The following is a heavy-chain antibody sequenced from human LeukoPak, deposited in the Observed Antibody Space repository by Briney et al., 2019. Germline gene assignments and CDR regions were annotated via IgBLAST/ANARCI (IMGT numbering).Heavy chain of an antibody. CDR2: ISGSGGAT. CDR3: AKTVVTAIRGGFDY. D-gene: IGHD2-21*02. CDR1: GFTFSSYA. J-gene: IGHJ4*02. V-gene: IGHV3-23*01. Sequence: GGSLRLSCAASGFTFSSYAMSWVRKAPGKGLEWVSAISGSGGATYYADSVKGRFTVSRDNSKNTLYVQMNSLRAEDTAVYYCAKTVVTAIRGGFDYWGRGTLVTVSS.